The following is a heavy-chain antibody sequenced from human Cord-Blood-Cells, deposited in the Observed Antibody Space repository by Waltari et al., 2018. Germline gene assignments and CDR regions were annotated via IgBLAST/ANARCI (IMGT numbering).Heavy chain of an antibody. CDR2: ISSSGSTI. Sequence: EVQLVESGGGLVQPGGSLRLSCAASGFTFSSYEMNWVCQAPGKGLEWVSYISSSGSTIYYADSVKGRFTISRDNAKNSLYLQMNSLRAEDTAVYYCASIRVAVAGFDYWGQGTLVTVSS. V-gene: IGHV3-48*03. CDR1: GFTFSSYE. CDR3: ASIRVAVAGFDY. J-gene: IGHJ4*02. D-gene: IGHD6-19*01.